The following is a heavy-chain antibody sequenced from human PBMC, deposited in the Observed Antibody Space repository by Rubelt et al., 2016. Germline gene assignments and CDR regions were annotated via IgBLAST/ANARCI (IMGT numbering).Heavy chain of an antibody. V-gene: IGHV4-59*11. CDR2: IYYAGDT. D-gene: IGHD4-17*01. CDR3: AGGGDYDAIDI. Sequence: QVQLQESGPGLVQPSATLSLTCSVSGGSIRSHYWSWVRQPPGKGLEWIGYIYYAGDTTYNPALKSRVSILVDSSKSHFSLNVTSVTPADTAVYFCAGGGDYDAIDIWGQGALVTVSS. J-gene: IGHJ3*02. CDR1: GGSIRSHY.